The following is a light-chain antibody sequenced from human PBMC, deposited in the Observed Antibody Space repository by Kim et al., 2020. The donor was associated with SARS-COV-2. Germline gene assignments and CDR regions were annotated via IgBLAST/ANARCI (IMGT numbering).Light chain of an antibody. CDR1: NIGGKN. V-gene: IGLV3-21*04. Sequence: APGKTAMITCGGTNIGGKNVHWYPRKPGQAPVVVICYDIERPSGIPERFSGSNSGNTATLTISGVEAGDEADYYCQVWDSSSDQWVFGGGTKLTVL. J-gene: IGLJ3*02. CDR2: YDI. CDR3: QVWDSSSDQWV.